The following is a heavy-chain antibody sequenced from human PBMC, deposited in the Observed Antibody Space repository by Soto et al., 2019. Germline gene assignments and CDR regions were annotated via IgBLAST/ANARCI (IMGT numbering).Heavy chain of an antibody. D-gene: IGHD3-10*01. J-gene: IGHJ5*02. CDR2: ISGSGGST. V-gene: IGHV3-23*01. Sequence: EVQLLESGGGLVQPGGSLRLSCAASGFTFSSYAMSWVRQAPGKGLEWVSAISGSGGSTYYADSVKGRFTISRDNSKNTLYLQMNSLRAEDTAVYYCAKDLIYGSGSHYWFDPWGQGTLVTVSS. CDR3: AKDLIYGSGSHYWFDP. CDR1: GFTFSSYA.